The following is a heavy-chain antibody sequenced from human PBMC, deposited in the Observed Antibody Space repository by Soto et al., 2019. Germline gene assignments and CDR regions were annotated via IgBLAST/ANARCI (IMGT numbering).Heavy chain of an antibody. V-gene: IGHV1-69*13. CDR2: IIPIFGTA. D-gene: IGHD2-2*01. CDR1: GGTFSSYA. J-gene: IGHJ6*02. CDR3: ARGNLKYQLQSYYYGMEV. Sequence: GASVKVSCKASGGTFSSYAISCVRQAPGQGLEWMGGIIPIFGTANYAQKFQGRVTITADESTSTAYMELSSLRSEDTAVYYCARGNLKYQLQSYYYGMEVWGQGTTVTVSS.